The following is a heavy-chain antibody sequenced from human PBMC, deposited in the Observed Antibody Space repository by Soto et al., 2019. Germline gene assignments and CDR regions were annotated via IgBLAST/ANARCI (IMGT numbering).Heavy chain of an antibody. D-gene: IGHD6-6*01. J-gene: IGHJ6*02. Sequence: QVQLVQSGAEVKKPGASVKVSCKASGYTFTGYYMHWVRQAPGQGLEWMGWINPNSGGINYAQKFQGRVTMTRDTSISTAYMELSRLRSDDTAVYYCARDTEEYSSSSRYYYYYGMDVWGQGTTVTVSS. CDR1: GYTFTGYY. CDR2: INPNSGGI. CDR3: ARDTEEYSSSSRYYYYYGMDV. V-gene: IGHV1-2*02.